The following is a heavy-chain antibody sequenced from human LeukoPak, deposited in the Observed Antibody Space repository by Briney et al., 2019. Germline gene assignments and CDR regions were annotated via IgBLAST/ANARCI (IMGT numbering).Heavy chain of an antibody. J-gene: IGHJ4*02. CDR3: AKGGGSGNYRPDY. D-gene: IGHD1-26*01. CDR2: ISTTGSTT. V-gene: IGHV3-48*01. CDR1: GFTFSSYS. Sequence: PGGSLRLSCAASGFTFSSYSMNWVRQAPGKGLEWVSYISTTGSTTYYADSVKGRFTISRDNSKNTLYLQMNSLRAEDTAVYYCAKGGGSGNYRPDYWGQGTLVTVSS.